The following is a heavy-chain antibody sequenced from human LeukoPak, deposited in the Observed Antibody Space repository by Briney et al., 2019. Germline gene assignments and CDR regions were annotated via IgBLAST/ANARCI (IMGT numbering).Heavy chain of an antibody. J-gene: IGHJ4*02. CDR1: GGSIGSYY. D-gene: IGHD1-26*01. Sequence: SETLSLTCTVSGGSIGSYYWSWIRQPAGRGLEWIGRSYTTGSTNYNPSLKSRVTMSLDTSKNQLSLNLSSVTAADTAVYYCARSGGSGFQLDSWGQGTLVTVSS. CDR2: SYTTGST. CDR3: ARSGGSGFQLDS. V-gene: IGHV4-4*07.